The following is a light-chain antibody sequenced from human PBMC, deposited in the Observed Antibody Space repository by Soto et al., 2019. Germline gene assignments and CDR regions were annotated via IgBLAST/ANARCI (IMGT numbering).Light chain of an antibody. V-gene: IGKV1-5*01. CDR1: QSISSW. CDR2: DAS. CDR3: QQYNSYLWT. J-gene: IGKJ1*01. Sequence: DIQMSQFPATMSSSVGERVTITCRPSQSISSWLAWYQQKPGKAPKLLIYDASSLESGVPSRFSGSGSGTEFTLTISSLQPDDFATYYCQQYNSYLWTFGQGTKVDIK.